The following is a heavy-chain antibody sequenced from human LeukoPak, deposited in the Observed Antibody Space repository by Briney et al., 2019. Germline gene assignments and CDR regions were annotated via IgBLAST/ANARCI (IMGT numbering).Heavy chain of an antibody. Sequence: SETLSLTCSVSGVSISSGDYHWAWIRQPPGEGLEWIGSIYRSGVTSYNPSLRSRLTISVNTFNDQFSLKLSSVTATDMAVYYCARQIGGFRWAFDSWGQGTLVTVSS. CDR3: ARQIGGFRWAFDS. D-gene: IGHD2/OR15-2a*01. CDR2: IYRSGVT. J-gene: IGHJ4*02. CDR1: GVSISSGDYH. V-gene: IGHV4-39*01.